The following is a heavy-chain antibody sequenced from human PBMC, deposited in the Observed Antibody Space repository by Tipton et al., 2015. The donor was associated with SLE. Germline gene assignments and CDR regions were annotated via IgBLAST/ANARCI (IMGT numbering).Heavy chain of an antibody. CDR1: GGSISSYY. CDR3: ARAGQGGDY. J-gene: IGHJ4*02. CDR2: IYYSGST. Sequence: TLSLTCTVSGGSISSYYWSWIRQPPGKGLEWIGYIYYSGSTNYNPSLKSRVTISVDTSKNQFSLKLSSVTAADTAVYYCARAGQGGDYWGQGTLVTVSS. V-gene: IGHV4-59*08.